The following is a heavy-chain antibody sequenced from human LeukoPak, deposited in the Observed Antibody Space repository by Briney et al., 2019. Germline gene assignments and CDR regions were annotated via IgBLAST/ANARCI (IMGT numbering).Heavy chain of an antibody. V-gene: IGHV4-39*01. CDR1: GGSISSSSYY. Sequence: SETLSLTCTVSGGSISSSSYYRGWIRQPPGKGLEWIGSIYYSGSTYYNPSLKSRATISVDTSKNQFSLKLSSVTAAYTAVYYCARQRSWNGYYVDYWGQGTLVTVSS. J-gene: IGHJ4*02. CDR2: IYYSGST. CDR3: ARQRSWNGYYVDY. D-gene: IGHD3-3*01.